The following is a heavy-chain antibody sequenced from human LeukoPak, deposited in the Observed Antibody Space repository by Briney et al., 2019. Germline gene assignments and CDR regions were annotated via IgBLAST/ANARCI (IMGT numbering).Heavy chain of an antibody. J-gene: IGHJ4*02. D-gene: IGHD2-2*02. CDR2: SSGSGGST. CDR3: AKDLPIVVVPAAIPSFDY. V-gene: IGHV3-23*01. Sequence: GGSLRLSCAASGFIFSSYAMSWVRQAPGKGLEWVSASSGSGGSTYYADSVKGRFTISRDNSKNTLYLQMNSLRAEDTAVYYCAKDLPIVVVPAAIPSFDYWGQGTLVTVSS. CDR1: GFIFSSYA.